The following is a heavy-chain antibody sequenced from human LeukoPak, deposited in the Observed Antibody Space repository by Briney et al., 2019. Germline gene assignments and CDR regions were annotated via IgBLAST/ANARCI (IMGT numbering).Heavy chain of an antibody. Sequence: GGSLRLSCAASGFTFSSYGMHWVRQAPGKGLEWVAVILNDGSQEKYADSVKARFTISRDNSKNTLFLQMHGLRAEDTAVYYCARDDALGDNALDIWGQGTMVTVSS. V-gene: IGHV3-33*01. CDR3: ARDDALGDNALDI. J-gene: IGHJ3*02. D-gene: IGHD3-16*01. CDR2: ILNDGSQE. CDR1: GFTFSSYG.